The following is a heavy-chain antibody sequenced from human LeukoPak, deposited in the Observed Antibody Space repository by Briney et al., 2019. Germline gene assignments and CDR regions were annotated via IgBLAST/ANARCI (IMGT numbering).Heavy chain of an antibody. CDR3: ARGLRAYYYGMDV. J-gene: IGHJ6*02. Sequence: GGSLRLSCAASGFTFSNYAMHWVRQAPGEGLEYVSAISSNGGSTYYADSVKGRFTISRDNSKNTLFLQMGSLRVEDMAVYYCARGLRAYYYGMDVWGQGTTVTVSS. CDR1: GFTFSNYA. D-gene: IGHD3-3*01. CDR2: ISSNGGST. V-gene: IGHV3-64*02.